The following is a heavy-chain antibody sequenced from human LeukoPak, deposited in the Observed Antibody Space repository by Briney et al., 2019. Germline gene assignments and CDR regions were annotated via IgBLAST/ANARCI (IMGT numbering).Heavy chain of an antibody. CDR1: GFTFSSFT. Sequence: PGGSLRLSCAASGFTFSSFTMTWVRQAPGKGLEWVAVISYDGSNKYYADSVKGRFTISRDNSKNTLYLQMNSLRAEDTAVYYCAKDPAPSPRYYFDYWGQGTLVTVSS. J-gene: IGHJ4*02. V-gene: IGHV3-30*18. CDR2: ISYDGSNK. CDR3: AKDPAPSPRYYFDY.